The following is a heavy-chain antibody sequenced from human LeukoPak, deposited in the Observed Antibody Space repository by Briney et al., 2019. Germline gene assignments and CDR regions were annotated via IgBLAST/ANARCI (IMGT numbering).Heavy chain of an antibody. CDR3: ARGREAPPYYYYYMDV. CDR2: IYHSGST. J-gene: IGHJ6*03. Sequence: SETLSLTCTVSGYSISSGYYWGWIRQPPGKGLEWIGSIYHSGSTYYNPSLKSRVTISVDTSKNQFSLKLSSVTAADTAVYYCARGREAPPYYYYYMDVWGKGTTVTVSS. V-gene: IGHV4-38-2*02. CDR1: GYSISSGYY. D-gene: IGHD1-14*01.